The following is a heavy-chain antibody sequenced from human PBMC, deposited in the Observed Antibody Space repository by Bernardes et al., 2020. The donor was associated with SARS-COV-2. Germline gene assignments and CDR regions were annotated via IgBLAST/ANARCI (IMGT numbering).Heavy chain of an antibody. CDR3: AREVASTGVWFDY. J-gene: IGHJ4*02. Sequence: GGSLRLSCAASGFTFSTYALHWVRQAPGKGLEWLAAMSYDGSNKFYTDSVKGRFTISRDNSKNTLYLQMNSLRAEDTAVYYCAREVASTGVWFDYWGQGTLVTVSS. D-gene: IGHD3-16*01. CDR2: MSYDGSNK. V-gene: IGHV3-30-3*01. CDR1: GFTFSTYA.